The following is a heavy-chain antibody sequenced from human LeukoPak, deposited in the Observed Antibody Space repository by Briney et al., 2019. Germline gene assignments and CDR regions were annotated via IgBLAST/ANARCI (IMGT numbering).Heavy chain of an antibody. Sequence: GASVKVSCKAFGYTFTSNYMHWVRQAPGQGPEWMGVISPSGGSTTYAQKFQGRVTMTRDMSTTTVYMELSSLRSEDTAVYYCARGSSRSPRDAFDIWGQGTMVSVSS. CDR3: ARGSSRSPRDAFDI. V-gene: IGHV1-46*01. CDR2: ISPSGGST. CDR1: GYTFTSNY. J-gene: IGHJ3*02.